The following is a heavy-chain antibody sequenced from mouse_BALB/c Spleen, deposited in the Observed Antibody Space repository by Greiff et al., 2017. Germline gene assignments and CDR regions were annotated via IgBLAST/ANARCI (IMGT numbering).Heavy chain of an antibody. V-gene: IGHV5-6-5*01. CDR2: ISSGGST. Sequence: EVQGVESGGGLVKPGGSLKLSCAASGFTFSSYAMSWVRQTPEKRLEWVASISSGGSTYYPDSVKGRFTISRDNARNILYLQMSSLRSEDTAMYYCATYYGPTLYAMDYWGQGTSVTVSS. D-gene: IGHD1-1*02. J-gene: IGHJ4*01. CDR1: GFTFSSYA. CDR3: ATYYGPTLYAMDY.